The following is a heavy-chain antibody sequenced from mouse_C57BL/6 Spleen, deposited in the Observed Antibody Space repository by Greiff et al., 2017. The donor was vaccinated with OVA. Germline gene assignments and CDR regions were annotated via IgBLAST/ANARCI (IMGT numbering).Heavy chain of an antibody. D-gene: IGHD1-1*01. J-gene: IGHJ2*01. CDR1: GYTFTDYN. Sequence: VQLKESGPELVKPGASVKMSCKASGYTFTDYNMHWVKQSHGKSLEWIGYINPNNGGTSYTQKFKGKATLTVNKSSSTAYMELRSLTSEDSAVYYCAREGTVVATGGFDDWGQGTTLTVSS. CDR2: INPNNGGT. CDR3: AREGTVVATGGFDD. V-gene: IGHV1-22*01.